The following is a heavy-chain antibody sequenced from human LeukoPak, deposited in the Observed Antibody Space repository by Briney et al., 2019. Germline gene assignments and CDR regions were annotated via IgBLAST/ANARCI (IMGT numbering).Heavy chain of an antibody. CDR1: GGSISSGNYY. V-gene: IGHV4-61*10. Sequence: SETLSLTCTVSGGSISSGNYYWSWIRQPAGKGLEWIGYIYYSGSTNYNPSLKSRVTISVDTSKNQFSLKLSSVTAADTAVYYCARGWAFDIWGQGTMVTVSS. J-gene: IGHJ3*02. CDR2: IYYSGST. CDR3: ARGWAFDI. D-gene: IGHD5-24*01.